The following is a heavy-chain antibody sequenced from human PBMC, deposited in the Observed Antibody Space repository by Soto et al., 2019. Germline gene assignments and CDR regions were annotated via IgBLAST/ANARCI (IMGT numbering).Heavy chain of an antibody. CDR3: ATSLTLLMVYAAFGY. Sequence: EVHLLDSGGGLVQPGGSLRLSCAASGFTFSSYAMSWVRQAPGKGLEWVSGISVSGGSTYYADSVKGRFTVSRDNSKNTLYLQMNTLRAEDTAVYYCATSLTLLMVYAAFGYWGQGPLVTVSS. CDR2: ISVSGGST. J-gene: IGHJ4*02. V-gene: IGHV3-23*01. D-gene: IGHD2-8*01. CDR1: GFTFSSYA.